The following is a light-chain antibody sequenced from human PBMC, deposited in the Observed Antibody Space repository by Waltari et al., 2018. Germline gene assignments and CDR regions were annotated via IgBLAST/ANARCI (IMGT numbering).Light chain of an antibody. Sequence: SYVLTQPPSVSVAPGKTARITCGGNNIGSKSVPWYQQKPGQAPVLVIYYDSDRPSGIPERFSGSNSGNTATLTISRVEAGDEADYYCQVWDSSSDHPLYVFGTGTKVTVL. V-gene: IGLV3-21*04. CDR2: YDS. CDR1: NIGSKS. CDR3: QVWDSSSDHPLYV. J-gene: IGLJ1*01.